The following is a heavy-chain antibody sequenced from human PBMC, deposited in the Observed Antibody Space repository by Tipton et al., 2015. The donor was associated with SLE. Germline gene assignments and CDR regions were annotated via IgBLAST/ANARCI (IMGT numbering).Heavy chain of an antibody. CDR2: IYYSGNT. Sequence: TLSLTCTVAGDSMDNYYWTWIRQLPGKGLEWIGTIYYSGNTYNNPSLKSRLSISIDKSKNQFSLKLSSVIAADTAVYFCARDGKPGIPYKYYAMDVWGQGSTVTVSS. CDR1: GDSMDNYY. J-gene: IGHJ6*02. CDR3: ARDGKPGIPYKYYAMDV. V-gene: IGHV4-59*01. D-gene: IGHD2-2*02.